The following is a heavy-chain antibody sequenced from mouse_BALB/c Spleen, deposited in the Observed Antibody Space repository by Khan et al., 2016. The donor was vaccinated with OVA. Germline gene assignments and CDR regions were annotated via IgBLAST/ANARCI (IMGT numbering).Heavy chain of an antibody. J-gene: IGHJ4*01. CDR3: ARGGAAYYRNDGGAMEY. D-gene: IGHD2-14*01. Sequence: QIQLVQSGPELKKPGETVRISCKASGYTFTTAGIQWVQKMPGKGLKWIGWINTHSGVPKYAEDFKGRFAFSLEISVNTAYLQITSLKNEDRATYGCARGGAAYYRNDGGAMEYWGQGTSVTVSS. CDR1: GYTFTTAG. CDR2: INTHSGVP. V-gene: IGHV9-4*02.